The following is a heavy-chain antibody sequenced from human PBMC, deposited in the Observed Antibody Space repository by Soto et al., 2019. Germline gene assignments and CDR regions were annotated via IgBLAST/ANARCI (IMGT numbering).Heavy chain of an antibody. V-gene: IGHV1-3*01. D-gene: IGHD5-12*01. CDR3: ARDFASGLNEAFDF. CDR2: INAGNGHT. Sequence: QVQLVQSGAELKKPGASVKVSCKASGYTFTSYALHWVRQAPGQRLELMGWINAGNGHTKYSREFRDRLTIPMDTSASTAYIELRSLKSADTAVFYCARDFASGLNEAFDFWGQGTMVTVSS. J-gene: IGHJ3*01. CDR1: GYTFTSYA.